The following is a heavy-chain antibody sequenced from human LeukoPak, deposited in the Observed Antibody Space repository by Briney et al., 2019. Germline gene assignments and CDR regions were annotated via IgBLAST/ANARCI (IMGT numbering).Heavy chain of an antibody. CDR3: AKDDLSSGWYSVDY. D-gene: IGHD6-19*01. CDR1: GFTFSSYG. Sequence: GGSLRLSCAASGFTFSSYGMHWVRQAPGKGLEGVAFIRYDGSNKYYADSVKGRFTISRDNSKNTLYLQMNSLRAEDTAVYYCAKDDLSSGWYSVDYWGQGTLVTVSS. V-gene: IGHV3-30*02. CDR2: IRYDGSNK. J-gene: IGHJ4*02.